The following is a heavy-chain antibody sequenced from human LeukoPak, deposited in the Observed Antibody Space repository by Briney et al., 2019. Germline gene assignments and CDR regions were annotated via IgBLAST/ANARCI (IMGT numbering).Heavy chain of an antibody. D-gene: IGHD6-19*01. CDR2: IYYSGST. CDR1: GGSISTYC. Sequence: SETLSLTCTVSGGSISTYCWTWIRQPPGKGLEWIGHIYYSGSTSYNPSLKSRVTISVDKSKNQFSLKLSSVTAADTAVYYCAKGSGWEGAFDIWGQGTMVTVSS. CDR3: AKGSGWEGAFDI. J-gene: IGHJ3*02. V-gene: IGHV4-59*12.